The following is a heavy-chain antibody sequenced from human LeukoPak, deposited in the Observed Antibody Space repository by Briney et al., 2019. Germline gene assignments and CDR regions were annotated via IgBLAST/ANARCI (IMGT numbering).Heavy chain of an antibody. CDR3: ARDLVVVPARFGMDV. CDR2: IYYSGST. J-gene: IGHJ6*02. V-gene: IGHV4-31*03. D-gene: IGHD2-2*01. CDR1: GGSISSGGYY. Sequence: PSETLSLTRTVSGGSISSGGYYWSWIRQHPGKGLEWIGYIYYSGSTYYNPSLKSRVTISVDTSKNQFSLKLSSVTAADTAVYYCARDLVVVPARFGMDVWVQGTTVTVSS.